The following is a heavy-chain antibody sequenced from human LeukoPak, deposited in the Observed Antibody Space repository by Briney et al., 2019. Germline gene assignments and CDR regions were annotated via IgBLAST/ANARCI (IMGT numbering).Heavy chain of an antibody. Sequence: SETLSLTCTVSGGSISSYYWSWIRQPPGKGLEWIGYIYYSGSTNYNPSLKSRVTISVDTSKNQFSLKLSSVTAADTAVYYCARVDAIAAAGNNYYYMDVWGKGTTVTVSS. J-gene: IGHJ6*03. V-gene: IGHV4-59*01. CDR3: ARVDAIAAAGNNYYYMDV. CDR1: GGSISSYY. D-gene: IGHD6-13*01. CDR2: IYYSGST.